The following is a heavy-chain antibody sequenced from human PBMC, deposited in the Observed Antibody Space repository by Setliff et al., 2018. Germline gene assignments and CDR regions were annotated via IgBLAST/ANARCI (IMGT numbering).Heavy chain of an antibody. D-gene: IGHD3-22*01. CDR3: VREGVDSRSSTDYRYYMDV. CDR2: IYYSGST. V-gene: IGHV4-39*02. CDR1: GGSISSRNYY. Sequence: PSETLSLTCTVSGGSISSRNYYWDWIRQPPVKGLEWIGRIYYSGSTSYTPSLKSRVTMSVDTSKRQLSLKLSSVTTADTAVYYCVREGVDSRSSTDYRYYMDVWGKGTTVTVSS. J-gene: IGHJ6*03.